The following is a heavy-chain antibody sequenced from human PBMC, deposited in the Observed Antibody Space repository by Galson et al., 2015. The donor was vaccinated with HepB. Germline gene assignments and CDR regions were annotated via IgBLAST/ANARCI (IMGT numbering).Heavy chain of an antibody. Sequence: SLRLSCAASGFTFSSYVMYWVRQAPGKGLEYVSAINTNGRSTYYADSVKGRFTISRDNAKNTLYLQMSTLRAEDTGVYYCVKGVRSDSYYYNMDVWGQGTTVAGSS. CDR2: INTNGRST. CDR3: VKGVRSDSYYYNMDV. V-gene: IGHV3-64D*06. CDR1: GFTFSSYV. D-gene: IGHD2-21*01. J-gene: IGHJ6*02.